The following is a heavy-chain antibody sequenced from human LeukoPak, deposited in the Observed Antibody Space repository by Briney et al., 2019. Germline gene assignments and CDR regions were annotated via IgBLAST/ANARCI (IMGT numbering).Heavy chain of an antibody. CDR3: AKGPLRGTAAAIDY. CDR1: GFTFNNYG. J-gene: IGHJ4*02. D-gene: IGHD2-2*01. CDR2: ISYDGRNI. Sequence: GGSLRLSCAASGFTFNNYGMLWVRRAPGKGLEWVAVISYDGRNIHYPDSVKGRFTISRDISTDTLWLQMDSLRTEDTAVYYCAKGPLRGTAAAIDYWGQGTLVTVSS. V-gene: IGHV3-30*18.